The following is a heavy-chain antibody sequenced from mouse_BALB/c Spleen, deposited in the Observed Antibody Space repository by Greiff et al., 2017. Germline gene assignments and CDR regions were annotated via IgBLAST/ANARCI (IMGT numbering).Heavy chain of an antibody. CDR3: ARGDVGRFAY. V-gene: IGHV14-1*02. D-gene: IGHD3-3*01. Sequence: EVKLMESGAELVRPGALVKLSCKASGFNIKDYYMHWVKQRPEQGLEWIGWIDPENGNTIYDPKFQGKASITADTSSNTAYLQLSSLTSEDTAVYYCARGDVGRFAYWGQGTLVTVSA. J-gene: IGHJ3*01. CDR2: IDPENGNT. CDR1: GFNIKDYY.